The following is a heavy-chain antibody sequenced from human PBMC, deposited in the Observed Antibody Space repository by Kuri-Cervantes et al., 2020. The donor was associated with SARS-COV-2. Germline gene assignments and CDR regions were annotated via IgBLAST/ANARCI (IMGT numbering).Heavy chain of an antibody. J-gene: IGHJ3*01. Sequence: ESLKISCTVSGGSISSYYWSWIRQPPGKGLEWIGYIYYSGSTNYNPSLKSRVTISVDTSKNQFSLKLSSVTAADTAVYYCASFGGIPFWGQGIMVTVSS. CDR1: GGSISSYY. D-gene: IGHD4-23*01. CDR2: IYYSGST. CDR3: ASFGGIPF. V-gene: IGHV4-59*01.